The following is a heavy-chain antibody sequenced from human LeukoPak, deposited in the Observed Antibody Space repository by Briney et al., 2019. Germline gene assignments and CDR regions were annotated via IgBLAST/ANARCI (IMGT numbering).Heavy chain of an antibody. CDR3: ARGGGTVTRPLYYYYGMDV. D-gene: IGHD4-4*01. J-gene: IGHJ6*02. V-gene: IGHV4-39*07. CDR1: GGSISSSSYY. Sequence: SETLSLTCTVSGGSISSSSYYWGWIRQPPGKGLEWIGSIYYSGSTYYNPSLKSRVTISVDTSKNQFSLKLSSVTAADTAVYYCARGGGTVTRPLYYYYGMDVWGQGTTVTVSS. CDR2: IYYSGST.